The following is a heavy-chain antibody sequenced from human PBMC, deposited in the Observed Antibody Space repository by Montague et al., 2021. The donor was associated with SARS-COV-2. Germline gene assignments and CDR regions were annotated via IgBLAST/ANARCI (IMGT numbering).Heavy chain of an antibody. CDR1: GFPFRSYT. CDR3: VRGGACSGGKCNGGARD. J-gene: IGHJ4*02. Sequence: YLRLSCAASGFPFRSYTMNLVRQSPGMGLEWVSFISSSSSSIYYADSLKGRFAISRDNAKNSLYLQMNSLRVEDTAVYYCVRGGACSGGKCNGGARDWGQGTLVTVSS. CDR2: ISSSSSSI. V-gene: IGHV3-21*01. D-gene: IGHD2-15*01.